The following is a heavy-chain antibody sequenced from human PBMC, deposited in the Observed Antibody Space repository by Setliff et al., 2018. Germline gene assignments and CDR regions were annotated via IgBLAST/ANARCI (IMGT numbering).Heavy chain of an antibody. Sequence: SVKVSCKASGYTFTSYAMNWVRQAPGQGLEWMGGIIPILGIANYAQKFQGRVTITADESTSTAYMGLSSLRSEDTAVYYCARAGLGRAFDIWGQGTMVTVSS. CDR2: IIPILGIA. CDR1: GYTFTSYA. D-gene: IGHD7-27*01. J-gene: IGHJ3*02. CDR3: ARAGLGRAFDI. V-gene: IGHV1-69*10.